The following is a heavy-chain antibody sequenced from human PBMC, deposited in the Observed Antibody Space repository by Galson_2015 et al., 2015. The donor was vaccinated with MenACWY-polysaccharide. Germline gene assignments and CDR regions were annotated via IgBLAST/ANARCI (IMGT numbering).Heavy chain of an antibody. V-gene: IGHV3-48*01. Sequence: SLRLSCAASGFTFSSYAMNWVRQAPGKGLEWVSYISSGSSAIYYADSVKGRFTISRDNAKNSLYLQMNSLRADDTAVYYCARECLDFWGQGTLVTVSS. D-gene: IGHD5/OR15-5a*01. CDR3: ARECLDF. CDR2: ISSGSSAI. J-gene: IGHJ4*02. CDR1: GFTFSSYA.